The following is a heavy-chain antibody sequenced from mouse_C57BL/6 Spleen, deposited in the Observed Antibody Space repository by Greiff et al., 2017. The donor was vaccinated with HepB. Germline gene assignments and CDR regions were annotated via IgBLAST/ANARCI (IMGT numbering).Heavy chain of an antibody. CDR1: GYSITSGYY. V-gene: IGHV3-6*01. Sequence: EVQLQQSGPGLVKPSQSLSLTCSVTGYSITSGYYWNWIRQFPGNKLEWMGYISYDGSNNYNPSLKNRISITRDTSKNQFFLKLNSVTTEDTATYYCARGTIHFDVWGTGTTVTVSS. CDR3: ARGTIHFDV. CDR2: ISYDGSN. J-gene: IGHJ1*03.